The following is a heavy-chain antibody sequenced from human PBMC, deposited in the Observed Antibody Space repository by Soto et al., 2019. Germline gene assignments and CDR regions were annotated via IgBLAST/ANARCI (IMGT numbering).Heavy chain of an antibody. V-gene: IGHV3-48*02. Sequence: PVGSLRLSCAASGLIFSDSDMNWVRQAPGKGPEWVSYISSSGSTIYYADSVEGRFTISRDNAKNSLYLQMNSLRDEDTAVYYCARASGYYDTSGYYGAFYYYGMDVWGQGATVTVSS. CDR3: ARASGYYDTSGYYGAFYYYGMDV. CDR2: ISSSGSTI. J-gene: IGHJ6*02. CDR1: GLIFSDSD. D-gene: IGHD3-22*01.